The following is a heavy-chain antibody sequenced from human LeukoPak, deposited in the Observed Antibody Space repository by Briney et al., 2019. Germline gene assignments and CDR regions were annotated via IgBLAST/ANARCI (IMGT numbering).Heavy chain of an antibody. CDR3: AKSGGYGLIDY. Sequence: SETLSLTCTVSGGSISSYYWSWIRQPAGKGLEWIGRIYSSGSTNYNPSLKSRVTMSVDTSKNQFSLGLSSVTAADTAVYYCAKSGGYGLIDYWGQGTLVTVSS. CDR1: GGSISSYY. V-gene: IGHV4-4*07. D-gene: IGHD1-26*01. CDR2: IYSSGST. J-gene: IGHJ4*01.